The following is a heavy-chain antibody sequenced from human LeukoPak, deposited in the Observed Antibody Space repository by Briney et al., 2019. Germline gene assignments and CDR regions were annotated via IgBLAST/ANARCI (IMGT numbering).Heavy chain of an antibody. CDR3: ASSYDSSGQGFDY. V-gene: IGHV4-31*03. Sequence: PSETLSFTCTVSGGSISSGGYYWSWIRQHPGKGLEWIGYIYYSGSTYYNPSLKSRVTISVDTSKNQFSLKLSSVTAADTAVYYCASSYDSSGQGFDYWGQGTLVTVSS. CDR2: IYYSGST. J-gene: IGHJ4*02. D-gene: IGHD3-22*01. CDR1: GGSISSGGYY.